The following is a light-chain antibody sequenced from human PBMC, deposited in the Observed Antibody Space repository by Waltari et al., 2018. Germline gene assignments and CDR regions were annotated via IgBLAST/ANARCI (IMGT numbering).Light chain of an antibody. Sequence: QSVLTQPPSVSGAPGQRVTISCTGSSSNIGAGYDVHWYHQLPGTAPKLLIYANNNRPSGVPDRFSCSKSGTSASLAITGLQAEDEADYYCQSYDSGLSGVVFGGGTKLTVL. J-gene: IGLJ2*01. CDR2: ANN. CDR3: QSYDSGLSGVV. CDR1: SSNIGAGYD. V-gene: IGLV1-40*01.